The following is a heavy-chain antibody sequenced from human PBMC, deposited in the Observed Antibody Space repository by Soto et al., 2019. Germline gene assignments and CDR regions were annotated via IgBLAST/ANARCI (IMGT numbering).Heavy chain of an antibody. Sequence: QVPLVQSGAEVKKPGASVKVSCKASGYTFTSYGISWVRQAPGQGREWMGWISAYNGNTNYAQKLQGRVTMTTDTSTSTACMELRSLRSDDTAVYYCARDAVVVVPAAMLDYWGQGTLVTVSS. J-gene: IGHJ4*02. CDR2: ISAYNGNT. V-gene: IGHV1-18*01. D-gene: IGHD2-2*01. CDR3: ARDAVVVVPAAMLDY. CDR1: GYTFTSYG.